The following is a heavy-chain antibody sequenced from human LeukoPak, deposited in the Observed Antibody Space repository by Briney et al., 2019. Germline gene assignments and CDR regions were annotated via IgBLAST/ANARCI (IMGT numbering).Heavy chain of an antibody. Sequence: SETLSLTCTVSGGSISSYFWSWVRQPPGKGVEWIGYIYYGGSTNYYPSLNSLVTISVDTSSNQFSLKLTSVTAADTAVYYCARGRDSYGFAVHDYWGQGTLGTVS. CDR2: IYYGGST. J-gene: IGHJ4*02. D-gene: IGHD5-18*01. V-gene: IGHV4-59*01. CDR3: ARGRDSYGFAVHDY. CDR1: GGSISSYF.